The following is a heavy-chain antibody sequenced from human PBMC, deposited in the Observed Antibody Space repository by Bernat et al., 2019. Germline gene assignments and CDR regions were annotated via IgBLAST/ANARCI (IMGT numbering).Heavy chain of an antibody. CDR1: GYSITNNNW. CDR3: ARNYGSWLYYFDY. D-gene: IGHD3-10*01. J-gene: IGHJ4*02. Sequence: QVQLQESGPGLVKPADTLSLTCGVSGYSITNNNWGGGIRQPPGKGLEWIGYIYYSGSTYYNPSLKSRVTMSVDTSKNQFSLKLSSVTAVDTAVYYCARNYGSWLYYFDYWGQGTLVTVSS. CDR2: IYYSGST. V-gene: IGHV4-28*01.